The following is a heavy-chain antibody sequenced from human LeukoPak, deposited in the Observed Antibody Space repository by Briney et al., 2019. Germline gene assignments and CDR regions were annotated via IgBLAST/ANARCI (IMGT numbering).Heavy chain of an antibody. J-gene: IGHJ3*02. CDR1: GFTIYDYG. CDR2: INWTGGST. V-gene: IGHV3-20*04. D-gene: IGHD3-3*01. CDR3: ARTQYYDFWSVYYTDASDI. Sequence: AGGSLCLSCAASGFTIYDYGMSWVRQAPGKGLEWVSGINWTGGSTGYADSVNGRFTISRDNAKNSLYLQMNSLRAEDTALYYFARTQYYDFWSVYYTDASDIWGQGKMVTVSS.